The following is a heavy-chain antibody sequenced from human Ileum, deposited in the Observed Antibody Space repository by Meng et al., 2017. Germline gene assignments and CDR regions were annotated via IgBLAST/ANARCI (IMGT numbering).Heavy chain of an antibody. CDR3: VRDHWGSLDY. CDR1: GGSGSTSDHQ. D-gene: IGHD7-27*01. V-gene: IGHV4-61*08. J-gene: IGHJ4*02. Sequence: QVRLQESGPGLVRPSETVSLICTVSGGSGSTSDHQWGWIRQPPGKGLEWIGYAGTNYNPSLKSRVTISVDTSKRQFSLKLTSVTAADTAVYYCVRDHWGSLDYWGQGILVTVSS. CDR2: AGT.